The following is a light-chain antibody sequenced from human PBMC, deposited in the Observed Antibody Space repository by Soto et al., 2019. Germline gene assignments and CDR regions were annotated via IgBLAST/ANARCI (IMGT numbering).Light chain of an antibody. CDR1: QSVTSN. Sequence: EIVMTQSPATLSVSPGERATLSCRASQSVTSNLAWYQQKPGQAPRLLIYGASTRATGIPARFSGSGSGTEFTLTISSLQSADFAVYYCQQYNNLPPTCRQGTRLEIK. CDR2: GAS. J-gene: IGKJ5*01. CDR3: QQYNNLPPT. V-gene: IGKV3-15*01.